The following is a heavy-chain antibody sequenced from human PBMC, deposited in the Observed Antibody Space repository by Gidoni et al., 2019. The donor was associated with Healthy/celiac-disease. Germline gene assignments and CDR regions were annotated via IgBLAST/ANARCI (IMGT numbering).Heavy chain of an antibody. CDR3: ARAPMVRGEFDP. D-gene: IGHD3-10*01. J-gene: IGHJ5*02. CDR1: GASFSGYY. CDR2: INHSGST. V-gene: IGHV4-34*01. Sequence: QVQLQQWGAGLLKPSETLSLTCAVYGASFSGYYWSWIRQPPGKGLEWIGEINHSGSTNYNPSLKSRVTISVDTSKNQFSLKLSSVTAADTAVYYCARAPMVRGEFDPWGQGTLVTVSS.